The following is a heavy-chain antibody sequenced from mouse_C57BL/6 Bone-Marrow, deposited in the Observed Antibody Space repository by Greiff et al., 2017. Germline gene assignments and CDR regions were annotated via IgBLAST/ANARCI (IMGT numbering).Heavy chain of an antibody. CDR1: GYTFTSYW. D-gene: IGHD2-12*01. Sequence: QVQLQQPGAELVKPGASVKLSCKASGYTFTSYWMHWVKQRPGQGLEWIGMIHPNSGSTNYNEKFKSKATLTVDKSSSTAYMQLSRLNSEDSAVYYCARSPYSPPFAYWGQGTLVTVSA. CDR3: ARSPYSPPFAY. V-gene: IGHV1-64*01. J-gene: IGHJ3*01. CDR2: IHPNSGST.